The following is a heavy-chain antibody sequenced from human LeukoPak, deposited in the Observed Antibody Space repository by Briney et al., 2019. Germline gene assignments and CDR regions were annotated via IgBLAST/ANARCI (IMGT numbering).Heavy chain of an antibody. V-gene: IGHV3-21*01. CDR3: ASSGGGSLAGDYFDY. J-gene: IGHJ4*02. CDR1: GFTFSSYN. Sequence: PGGSLRLSCAASGFTFSSYNMNWVRQAPGKGLEWVSSISSSSSYIYYADSVKGRFTISRDNAKNSLYLQMNSLRAEDTAVYYCASSGGGSLAGDYFDYWGQGTLVTVSS. CDR2: ISSSSSYI. D-gene: IGHD1-26*01.